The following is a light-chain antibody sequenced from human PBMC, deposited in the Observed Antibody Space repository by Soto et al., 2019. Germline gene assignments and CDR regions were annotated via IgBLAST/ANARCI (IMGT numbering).Light chain of an antibody. CDR3: SSYSDSDTKV. CDR1: SSDVGAYIY. V-gene: IGLV2-14*03. Sequence: QSALTQPASMSGSPGQSITISCGGTSSDVGAYIYVSWYQQYPGKAPKLIIYEVNNRPSGVSGRFSGSKSDTTAHLTISGLQAEDEADYYCSSYSDSDTKVFGTGTKVTVL. J-gene: IGLJ1*01. CDR2: EVN.